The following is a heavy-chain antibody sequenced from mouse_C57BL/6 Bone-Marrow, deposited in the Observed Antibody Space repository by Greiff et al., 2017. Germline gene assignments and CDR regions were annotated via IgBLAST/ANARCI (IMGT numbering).Heavy chain of an antibody. D-gene: IGHD2-1*01. V-gene: IGHV1-53*01. CDR1: GYNFTSYW. Sequence: VQLQQPGTELVKPGASVKLSCKASGYNFTSYWMHWVKQRPGQGLEWIGNMNPSNGGTNYNEKFKSKAKMTVDKSSSTADMQLSSLTSEDAAVYYCARSSYLLWSLWGQGTTLTVSS. CDR3: ARSSYLLWSL. J-gene: IGHJ2*01. CDR2: MNPSNGGT.